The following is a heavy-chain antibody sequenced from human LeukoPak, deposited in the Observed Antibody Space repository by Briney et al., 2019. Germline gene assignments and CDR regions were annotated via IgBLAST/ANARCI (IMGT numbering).Heavy chain of an antibody. CDR1: GFIVSSNY. V-gene: IGHV3-53*01. CDR2: IYYGGSA. J-gene: IGHJ4*02. CDR3: ARTYSSSSYSPFDY. Sequence: GGSLRLSCAASGFIVSSNYMNWVRQAPGKGLEWVSVIYYGGSAYYADSVKGRFTISRDNSKNTLYLQMNSLRAEDTAVYYCARTYSSSSYSPFDYWGQGTLVTVSS. D-gene: IGHD6-13*01.